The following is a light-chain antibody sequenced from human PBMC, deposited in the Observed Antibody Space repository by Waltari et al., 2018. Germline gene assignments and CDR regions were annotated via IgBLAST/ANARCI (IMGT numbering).Light chain of an antibody. V-gene: IGKV1-39*01. J-gene: IGKJ2*01. CDR3: HQTFSHPRPS. CDR2: AAA. CDR1: PRISTY. Sequence: DIQMTQSPSSVSASLGDRVTITCRARPRISTYLNWFQHKPGQAPKLLIYAAASLQSGVPSRFRGSGSGTDFTLTITSLQPEDFATYYCHQTFSHPRPSFGQGTKVDI.